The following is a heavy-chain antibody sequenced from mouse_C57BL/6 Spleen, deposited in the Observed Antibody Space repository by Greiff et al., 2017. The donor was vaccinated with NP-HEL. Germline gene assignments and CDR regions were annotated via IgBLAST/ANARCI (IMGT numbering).Heavy chain of an antibody. V-gene: IGHV5-17*01. D-gene: IGHD3-2*02. CDR2: ISSGSSTI. CDR3: ATALDSSGPYAMDY. Sequence: VESGGGLVKPGGSLKLSCAASGFTFSDYGMHWVRQAPEKGLEWVAYISSGSSTIYYADTVKGRFTISRDNAKNTLFLQMTSLRSEDTAMYYCATALDSSGPYAMDYWGQGTSVTVSS. CDR1: GFTFSDYG. J-gene: IGHJ4*01.